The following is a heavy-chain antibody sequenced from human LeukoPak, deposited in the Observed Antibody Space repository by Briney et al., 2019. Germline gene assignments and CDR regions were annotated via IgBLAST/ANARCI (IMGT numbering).Heavy chain of an antibody. D-gene: IGHD2-2*01. CDR1: GYTFTSYD. CDR3: AREGPIGYCSSTSCLNTYYYYYGMDV. CDR2: MNPNSGNT. Sequence: ASVKVSCKASGYTFTSYDINWVRQAPGQGLEWMGWMNPNSGNTGYAQKFQGRVTMTRNTSISTAYMELSSLRSEDTAVYYCAREGPIGYCSSTSCLNTYYYYYGMDVWGQGTMVTVSS. V-gene: IGHV1-8*01. J-gene: IGHJ6*02.